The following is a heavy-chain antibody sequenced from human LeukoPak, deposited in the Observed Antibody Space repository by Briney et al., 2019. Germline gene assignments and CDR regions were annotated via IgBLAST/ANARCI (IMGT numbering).Heavy chain of an antibody. CDR1: GGSISSSSYY. D-gene: IGHD3-10*01. J-gene: IGHJ5*02. V-gene: IGHV4-39*07. CDR2: FEYGGST. Sequence: SETLSLTCTVSGGSISSSSYYWGWIRQAPGKGLEWIGSFEYGGSTYYNPSLKSRVTISVDTSKNQFSLKLSSVTAADTAVYYCARLWDYYGSGSYYVNWFDPWGQGTLVTVSS. CDR3: ARLWDYYGSGSYYVNWFDP.